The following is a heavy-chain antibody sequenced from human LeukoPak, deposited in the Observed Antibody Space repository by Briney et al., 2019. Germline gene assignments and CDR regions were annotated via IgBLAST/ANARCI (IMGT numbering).Heavy chain of an antibody. D-gene: IGHD5-18*01. J-gene: IGHJ4*02. CDR2: ISSNGVTT. CDR3: VKRGYIYGYDY. Sequence: GGSLRLSCSASGFXFSSSPIHWVRQAPGKGLEYVSGISSNGVTTYYADSVKGRFTISRDNSKNTLCLQMSSLRPEDTAVYYCVKRGYIYGYDYWGQGSLVTVSS. CDR1: GFXFSSSP. V-gene: IGHV3-64D*06.